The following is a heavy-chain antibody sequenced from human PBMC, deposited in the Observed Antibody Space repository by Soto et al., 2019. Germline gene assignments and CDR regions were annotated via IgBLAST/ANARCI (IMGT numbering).Heavy chain of an antibody. D-gene: IGHD3-22*01. Sequence: SETLSLTCTVSGGSISSYYWSWIRQPPGKGLEWIGYIYYSGSTNYNPSLKSRVTISVDTSKNQFSLKLSSVTAADTVVYYCAREDPFDSSGRDIYYYGMDVWGQGTTVTVSS. V-gene: IGHV4-59*01. CDR2: IYYSGST. CDR3: AREDPFDSSGRDIYYYGMDV. J-gene: IGHJ6*02. CDR1: GGSISSYY.